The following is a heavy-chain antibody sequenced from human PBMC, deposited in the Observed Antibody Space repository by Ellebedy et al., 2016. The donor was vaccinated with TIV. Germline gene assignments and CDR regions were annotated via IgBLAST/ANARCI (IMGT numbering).Heavy chain of an antibody. CDR1: GFTFSGSA. CDR3: ARAGYVSAYDI. J-gene: IGHJ3*02. Sequence: GGSLRLSCAASGFTFSGSAMHWVRQASGKGLEWVGRIRSKANSYATAYAASAKGRFTISRDDSKNTAYLQMNSLRAEDTAVYYCARAGYVSAYDIWGQGTRVTVSS. CDR2: IRSKANSYAT. D-gene: IGHD2-15*01. V-gene: IGHV3-73*01.